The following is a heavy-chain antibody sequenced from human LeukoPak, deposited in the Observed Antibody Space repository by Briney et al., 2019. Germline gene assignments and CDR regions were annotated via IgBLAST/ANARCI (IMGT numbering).Heavy chain of an antibody. J-gene: IGHJ5*02. CDR2: ISAYNGDT. V-gene: IGHV1-18*01. CDR3: ARDQPYYDFWSGYPNWFDP. CDR1: GYTFTSYG. Sequence: ASVKVSCKASGYTFTSYGISWVRQAPGQGLEWMGWISAYNGDTHYAQKFQGRVTMTTDTSTSTAYMELRSLRSDDTAVYYCARDQPYYDFWSGYPNWFDPWGQGTLVTVSS. D-gene: IGHD3-3*01.